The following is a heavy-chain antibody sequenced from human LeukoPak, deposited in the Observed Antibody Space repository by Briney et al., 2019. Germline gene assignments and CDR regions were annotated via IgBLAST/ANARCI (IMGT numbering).Heavy chain of an antibody. Sequence: HTGGSLRLSCAASGFTFSTYGMSWVRQAAGKGLEWVSTISGSGVTTYYAGSVKGRFTISRDNSKNTLYLQMNSLRAEDTAVYYCAKDLFLDYWGQGTLVTVSS. D-gene: IGHD3-10*02. CDR2: ISGSGVTT. V-gene: IGHV3-23*01. CDR3: AKDLFLDY. J-gene: IGHJ4*02. CDR1: GFTFSTYG.